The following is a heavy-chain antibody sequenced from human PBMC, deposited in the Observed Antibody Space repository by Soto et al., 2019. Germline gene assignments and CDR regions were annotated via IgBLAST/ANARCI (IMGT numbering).Heavy chain of an antibody. CDR2: IYYSGST. Sequence: SETLSLTCTVSGGSISSGDYYWSWIRQPPGKGLERIGYIYYSGSTYYNPSLKSRVTISVDTSKNQFSLKLSSVTAADTAVYYCRGYCSSTSCYGPYYYYGMDVWGQGTTVTVSS. D-gene: IGHD2-2*01. J-gene: IGHJ6*02. CDR1: GGSISSGDYY. CDR3: RGYCSSTSCYGPYYYYGMDV. V-gene: IGHV4-30-4*01.